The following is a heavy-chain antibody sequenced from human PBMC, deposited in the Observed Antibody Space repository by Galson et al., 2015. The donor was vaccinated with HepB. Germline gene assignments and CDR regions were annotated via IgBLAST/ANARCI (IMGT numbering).Heavy chain of an antibody. CDR1: GGTFSSYA. V-gene: IGHV1-69*13. Sequence: SVKVSCKASGGTFSSYAISWVRQAPGQGLEWMGGIIPIFGTANYAQKFQGRVTITADESTSTAYMELSSLRSEDTAVYYCARAGVVVVPAADFTNNWFDPWGQGTLVTVSS. D-gene: IGHD2-2*01. J-gene: IGHJ5*02. CDR2: IIPIFGTA. CDR3: ARAGVVVVPAADFTNNWFDP.